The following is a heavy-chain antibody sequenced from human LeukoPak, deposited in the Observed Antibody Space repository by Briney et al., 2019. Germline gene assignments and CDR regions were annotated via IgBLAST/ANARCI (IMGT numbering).Heavy chain of an antibody. CDR3: ARASVMRSDSRGHYLGEGGFNY. D-gene: IGHD3-22*01. CDR2: ITPIVGTP. V-gene: IGHV1-69*05. CDR1: GGTFSSYS. J-gene: IGHJ4*02. Sequence: SVKVSCKASGGTFSSYSISWVRQAPGQGLEWIGGITPIVGTPNYAQKFQGRVMITTDDSTSTAYLELSTLRFEDTAVYYCARASVMRSDSRGHYLGEGGFNYWGQGTLVTV.